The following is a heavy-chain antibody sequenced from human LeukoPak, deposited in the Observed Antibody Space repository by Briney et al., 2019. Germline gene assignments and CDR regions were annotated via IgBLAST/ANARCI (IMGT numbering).Heavy chain of an antibody. D-gene: IGHD3-10*01. Sequence: KSSDTLSLTCTVSGGSISSYYWSWIRQPPGKGLEWIGYISYSGSTNYNPSLKSRVTISVDTSKNQFSLKLSSVTAADTAVYYCARHRYYYGSGSYYSEFDYWGQGTLVTVSS. J-gene: IGHJ4*02. CDR2: ISYSGST. CDR3: ARHRYYYGSGSYYSEFDY. CDR1: GGSISSYY. V-gene: IGHV4-59*08.